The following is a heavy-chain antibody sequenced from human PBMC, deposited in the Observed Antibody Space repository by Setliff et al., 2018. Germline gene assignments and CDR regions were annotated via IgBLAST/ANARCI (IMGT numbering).Heavy chain of an antibody. V-gene: IGHV4-38-2*02. D-gene: IGHD1-26*01. Sequence: SETLSLTCNVSGDSISSTYHWGWIRQSPGKGLEWIGTIYHSGNTYYNPSLNSRLTITVDTSKNQFSLKLSSVTAADTAVYYCARESGMGEVDYWGQGTLVTVSS. CDR1: GDSISSTYH. J-gene: IGHJ4*02. CDR3: ARESGMGEVDY. CDR2: IYHSGNT.